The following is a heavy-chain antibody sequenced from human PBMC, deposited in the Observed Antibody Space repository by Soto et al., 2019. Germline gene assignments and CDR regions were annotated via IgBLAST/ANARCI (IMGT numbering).Heavy chain of an antibody. CDR1: GFTFGDYA. Sequence: SLRLSCTASGFTFGDYAMSWVRQAPGKGLEWVGFIRSKAYGGTTEYAASVKGRFTTSRDDSKSIAYLQMNSLKTEDTAVYYCTRERFLEWLPRAPMDVWGQGXTVTVYS. V-gene: IGHV3-49*04. D-gene: IGHD3-3*01. J-gene: IGHJ6*02. CDR3: TRERFLEWLPRAPMDV. CDR2: IRSKAYGGTT.